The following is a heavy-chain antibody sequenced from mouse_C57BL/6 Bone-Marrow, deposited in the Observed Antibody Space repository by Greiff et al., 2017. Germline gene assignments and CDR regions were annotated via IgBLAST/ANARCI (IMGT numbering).Heavy chain of an antibody. V-gene: IGHV1-9*01. CDR3: ARDYYGSSSHVDY. D-gene: IGHD1-1*01. Sequence: QVQLKQSGAELLKPGASVKLSCKAPGYTFTGSWIEWVKQRPGHGLEWIGEFLPGSGSTNYNEKFKGKATLTADKSSNTAYMQLSSLTTEDSAIDYCARDYYGSSSHVDYWGQGTTLTVSS. J-gene: IGHJ2*01. CDR1: GYTFTGSW. CDR2: FLPGSGST.